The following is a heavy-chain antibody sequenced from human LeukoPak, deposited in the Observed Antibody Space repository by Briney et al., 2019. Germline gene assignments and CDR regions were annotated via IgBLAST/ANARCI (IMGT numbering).Heavy chain of an antibody. CDR2: IWYDGSNK. V-gene: IGHV3-33*01. CDR1: GLTFSSYG. J-gene: IGHJ4*02. Sequence: GGSLRLSCAASGLTFSSYGMHWVRQAPGKGLEWVAVIWYDGSNKYYADSVKGRFTISRDNAKNTLYLQMNSLRAEDTAVYYCLRDLNWSLDQWGQGTLVTVSS. D-gene: IGHD1-20*01. CDR3: LRDLNWSLDQ.